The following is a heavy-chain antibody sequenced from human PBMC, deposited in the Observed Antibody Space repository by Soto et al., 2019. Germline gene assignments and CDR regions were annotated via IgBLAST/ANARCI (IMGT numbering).Heavy chain of an antibody. CDR1: GFTFSSYA. J-gene: IGHJ4*02. CDR3: ARELTRGEDY. V-gene: IGHV3-30-3*01. Sequence: QVQLVESGGGVVQPGRSLRLSCAASGFTFSSYAMQWVRQAPGKGLEWVAVISYDGSNKYYADSVKGRFTISRDNSKNTLYLQMNSLRAEDTAVYYCARELTRGEDYWGQGTLVTVSS. D-gene: IGHD3-10*01. CDR2: ISYDGSNK.